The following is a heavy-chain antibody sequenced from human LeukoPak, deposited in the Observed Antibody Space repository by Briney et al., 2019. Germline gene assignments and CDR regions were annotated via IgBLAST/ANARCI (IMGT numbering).Heavy chain of an antibody. D-gene: IGHD5-24*01. CDR3: AREWFDPGYNIYYFDS. CDR2: IQQDGSMK. Sequence: WGSLRLSCAASGFTFSSYWMSWVRQAPGKGLEWVANIQQDGSMKYYVDSVKGRFTISRDNARSSLYLQMNSLRAEDTAVYYCAREWFDPGYNIYYFDSWGRGTLVTVSS. CDR1: GFTFSSYW. J-gene: IGHJ4*02. V-gene: IGHV3-7*01.